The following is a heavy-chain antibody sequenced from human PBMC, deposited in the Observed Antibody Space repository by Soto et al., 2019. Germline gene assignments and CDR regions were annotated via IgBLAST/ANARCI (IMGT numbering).Heavy chain of an antibody. J-gene: IGHJ1*01. CDR2: IYYTGST. D-gene: IGHD3-10*01. Sequence: SERLFVPCSFSVGCVRIGTYAWSWIRHRPGKGLEWIGYIYYTGSTNYNPSLKSRGTISIDTSNSLFALKVTSVTAADTAVYYCAGGLPYYASGSQHCGQGTMVAVSS. CDR1: VGCVRIGTYA. V-gene: IGHV4-61*01. CDR3: AGGLPYYASGSQH.